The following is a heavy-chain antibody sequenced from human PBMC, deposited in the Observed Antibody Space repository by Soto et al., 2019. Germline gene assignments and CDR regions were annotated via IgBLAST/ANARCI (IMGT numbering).Heavy chain of an antibody. CDR2: ISGSGVNT. D-gene: IGHD3-10*01. CDR3: AKEGRKFGDLVGSYDY. Sequence: GGSLRLSCAASGFTFNSYAMDWVRQAPGKGLEWVSVISGSGVNTYYANSVKGRFTISRDNSKNTLYLQMNSLRAEDTAVYYCAKEGRKFGDLVGSYDYWGQGTLVTVSS. CDR1: GFTFNSYA. V-gene: IGHV3-23*01. J-gene: IGHJ4*02.